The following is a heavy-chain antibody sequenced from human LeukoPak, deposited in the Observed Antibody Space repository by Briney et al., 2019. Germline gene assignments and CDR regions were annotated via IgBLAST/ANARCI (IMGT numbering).Heavy chain of an antibody. J-gene: IGHJ6*02. CDR3: ARDRGGCSSTSCYAASYYYYYYGMDV. Sequence: SVKVSCKASGGTFSSYAISWVRQAPGQGLEWMGGIIPIFGTANYAQKFQGRVTITADESTSTAYMELSSLRSDDTAVYYCARDRGGCSSTSCYAASYYYYYYGMDVWGQGTTVTVSS. CDR2: IIPIFGTA. V-gene: IGHV1-69*13. CDR1: GGTFSSYA. D-gene: IGHD2-2*01.